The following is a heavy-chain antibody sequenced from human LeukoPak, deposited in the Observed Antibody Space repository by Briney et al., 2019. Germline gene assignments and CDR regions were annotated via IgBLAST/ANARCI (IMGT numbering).Heavy chain of an antibody. CDR3: AKDRGGRVSGYEGADY. Sequence: GGSLRLSCAASGFTFSSYSMNWVRQAPGKGLEWVSSISSSSSYIYYADSVKGRFTISRDNAKNSPYLQMNSLRADDTAVYYCAKDRGGRVSGYEGADYWGQGTLITVSS. CDR1: GFTFSSYS. CDR2: ISSSSSYI. J-gene: IGHJ4*02. V-gene: IGHV3-21*04. D-gene: IGHD3-9*01.